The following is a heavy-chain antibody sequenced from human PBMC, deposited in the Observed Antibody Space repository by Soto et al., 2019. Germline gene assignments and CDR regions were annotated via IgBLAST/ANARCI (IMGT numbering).Heavy chain of an antibody. Sequence: QVRLVQSGGEVKRPGASVKVSCKPSGYTFTNYGFSWVRQAPGQGLEWMGWISAYNGNTNYAQKFQGRVTMTTDTSTSTAYMELRSLRFDDTAVYYCARDGGYDHVWGRSDFDFWGQGTLVTVSS. V-gene: IGHV1-18*01. D-gene: IGHD3-16*01. J-gene: IGHJ4*02. CDR1: GYTFTNYG. CDR2: ISAYNGNT. CDR3: ARDGGYDHVWGRSDFDF.